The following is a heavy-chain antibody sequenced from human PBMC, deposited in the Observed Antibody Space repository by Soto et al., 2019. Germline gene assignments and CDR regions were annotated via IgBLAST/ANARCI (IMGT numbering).Heavy chain of an antibody. D-gene: IGHD6-6*01. CDR1: GYTFTSYY. V-gene: IGHV1-46*01. CDR3: ATDLLGGMYSSSFRGGGYYYGMDV. Sequence: ASVKVSCKASGYTFTSYYMHWVRQAPGQGLEWMGIINPSGGSTSYAQKFQGRVTMTRDTSTSTVYMELSSLRSEDTAVYYCATDLLGGMYSSSFRGGGYYYGMDVWGQGTTVTVSS. CDR2: INPSGGST. J-gene: IGHJ6*02.